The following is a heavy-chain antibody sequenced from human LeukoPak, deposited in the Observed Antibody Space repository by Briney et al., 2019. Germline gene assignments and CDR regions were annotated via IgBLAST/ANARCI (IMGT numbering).Heavy chain of an antibody. D-gene: IGHD2-15*01. Sequence: GGSLRLSCAASGFTFDDYGMSWVRQAPGKGLERVSGIRSGGSTGYADSVKGRFTISRDNAKNSLHLQMTSLRAEDTALYYCARAGFVCNNTCYPNFDYWGQGSLVTVSS. V-gene: IGHV3-20*04. CDR1: GFTFDDYG. CDR3: ARAGFVCNNTCYPNFDY. CDR2: IRSGGST. J-gene: IGHJ4*02.